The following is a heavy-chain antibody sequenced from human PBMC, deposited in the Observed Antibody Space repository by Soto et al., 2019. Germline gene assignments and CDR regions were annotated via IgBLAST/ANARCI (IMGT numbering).Heavy chain of an antibody. CDR3: ARDLQLERKNWFDP. CDR2: INAGNGNT. V-gene: IGHV1-3*01. Sequence: ASVKVSCKASGYTFTSYAMHWVRQAPGQRLEWMGWINAGNGNTKYPQKFQGRVTITRDTSASTAYMELSSLRSEDTAVYYCARDLQLERKNWFDPWGQGTLVTVSS. J-gene: IGHJ5*02. CDR1: GYTFTSYA. D-gene: IGHD1-1*01.